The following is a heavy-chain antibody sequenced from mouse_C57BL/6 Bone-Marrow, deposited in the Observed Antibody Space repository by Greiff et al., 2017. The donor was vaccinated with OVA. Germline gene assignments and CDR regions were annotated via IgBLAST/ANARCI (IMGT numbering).Heavy chain of an antibody. D-gene: IGHD1-1*01. Sequence: QVQLQQSGAELVRPGASVTLSCKASGYTFTDYEMHWVKQTPVHGLEWIGAIDPETGGTAYNQKFKGKAILTADKSSSTAYMELRSLTSEDSAVYYGTRDGTVVATYAMDYWGQGTSVTVSS. V-gene: IGHV1-15*01. CDR1: GYTFTDYE. CDR3: TRDGTVVATYAMDY. CDR2: IDPETGGT. J-gene: IGHJ4*01.